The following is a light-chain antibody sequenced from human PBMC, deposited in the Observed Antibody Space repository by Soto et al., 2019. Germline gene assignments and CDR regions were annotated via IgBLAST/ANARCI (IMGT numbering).Light chain of an antibody. CDR1: SSDVGGYNY. J-gene: IGLJ1*01. CDR2: DVS. Sequence: QSVLTQPRSVSGSPGQSVTISCTGTSSDVGGYNYVSWYQQHPGKAPKLMIYDVSKRPSGVPYRFSGSKSVNTASLTISGLQAEDEADYYCCSYAGSYTFYVFGTGTKVTVL. V-gene: IGLV2-11*01. CDR3: CSYAGSYTFYV.